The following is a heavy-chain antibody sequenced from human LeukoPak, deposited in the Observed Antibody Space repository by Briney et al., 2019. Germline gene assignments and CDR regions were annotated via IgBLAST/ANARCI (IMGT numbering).Heavy chain of an antibody. V-gene: IGHV1-2*02. CDR1: GYTFTGYY. Sequence: GASVKVSCKASGYTFTGYYVHWVRQAPGQGLEWMGWINPNSGGTNYAQKFQGRVTMTRDTSISTAYMELSRLRSDDTAVYYCARDFHRVGATDYWGQGTLVTVSS. D-gene: IGHD1-26*01. J-gene: IGHJ4*02. CDR3: ARDFHRVGATDY. CDR2: INPNSGGT.